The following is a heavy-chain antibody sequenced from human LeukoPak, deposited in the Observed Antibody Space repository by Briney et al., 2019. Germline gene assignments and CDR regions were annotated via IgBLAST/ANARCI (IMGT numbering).Heavy chain of an antibody. CDR1: GYTFTSYD. J-gene: IGHJ6*03. CDR3: ARRIDSSSWYGVYYYYYMDV. Sequence: APVKVSCKASGYTFTSYDINWVRQATGQGLEWMGWMNPNSGNTGYAQKFQGRVTMTRNTSISTAYMELSSLRSEDTAVYYCARRIDSSSWYGVYYYYYMDVWGKGTTVTISS. CDR2: MNPNSGNT. D-gene: IGHD6-13*01. V-gene: IGHV1-8*01.